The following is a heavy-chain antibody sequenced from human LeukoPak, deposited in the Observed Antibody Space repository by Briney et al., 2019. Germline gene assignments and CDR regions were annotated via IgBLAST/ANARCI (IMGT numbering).Heavy chain of an antibody. V-gene: IGHV4-59*08. CDR3: ARQRRSGSGWLSYYFDY. CDR1: GGSISSYY. Sequence: SKTLSLTCTVSGGSISSYYWSWIRQPPGKGLEWIGDIYYSGSTNYNPSLKSRVTISVDTSKNQFSLKLSSVTAADTAVYYCARQRRSGSGWLSYYFDYWGQGTLVTVSS. D-gene: IGHD6-19*01. CDR2: IYYSGST. J-gene: IGHJ4*02.